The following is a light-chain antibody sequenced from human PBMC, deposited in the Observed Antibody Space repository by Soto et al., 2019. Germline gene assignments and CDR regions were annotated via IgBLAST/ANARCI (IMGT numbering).Light chain of an antibody. CDR1: RSVSNNY. J-gene: IGKJ1*01. V-gene: IGKV3-20*01. Sequence: EIVLTQSPGTLSLAAGERATLSCKASRSVSNNYVAWYQRKPGQAPRLLIYGASSRATDIPRRFSGSGSGTDFTLTITRLEPEDFAVYYCQQYGSSPPTFGQGTKVESK. CDR3: QQYGSSPPT. CDR2: GAS.